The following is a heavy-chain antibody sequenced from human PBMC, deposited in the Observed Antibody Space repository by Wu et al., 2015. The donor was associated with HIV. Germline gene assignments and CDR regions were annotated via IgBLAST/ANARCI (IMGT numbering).Heavy chain of an antibody. CDR3: AREDCSSTSCYNGAFDY. Sequence: QVQLVQSGAEVKKPGASVKVSCKASGYTFTGYYMHWVRQAPGQGLEWMGWINPNSGGTNYAQKFQGRVTMTRDTSISTAYMELSRLRSDDTAVYYCAREDCSSTSCYNGAFDYWGQGTLVTVSS. J-gene: IGHJ4*02. CDR2: INPNSGGT. CDR1: GYTFTGYY. V-gene: IGHV1-2*02. D-gene: IGHD2-2*02.